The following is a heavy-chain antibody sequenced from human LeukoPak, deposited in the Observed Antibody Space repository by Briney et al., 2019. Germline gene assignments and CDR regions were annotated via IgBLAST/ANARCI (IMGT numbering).Heavy chain of an antibody. CDR2: IRGSGSGM. V-gene: IGHV3-21*05. J-gene: IGHJ4*02. D-gene: IGHD7-27*01. Sequence: PGGSLRLSCAASGFTFSSCAMIWVRQAPGKGLEWVANIRGSGSGMGSGNYYAGSVKGRFTISRDNAKNSLYLQMNSLRAEDTAFYYCARDDNWGFDYWGQGALDTVSS. CDR3: ARDDNWGFDY. CDR1: GFTFSSCA.